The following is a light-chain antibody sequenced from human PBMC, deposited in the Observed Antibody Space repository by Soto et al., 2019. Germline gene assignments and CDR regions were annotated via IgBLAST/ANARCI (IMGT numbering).Light chain of an antibody. CDR1: QSVSSY. CDR2: DTS. V-gene: IGKV3-11*01. CDR3: QQRSNWPPIT. J-gene: IGKJ5*01. Sequence: EFVLTQSPTTLSLSPGERSTLSCMASQSVSSYLAWYQQKPGQAPRLLIYDTSNRATGVPARFSGSGSGTDFTLTISSLEPEDFAVYYCQQRSNWPPITFAQGTRLEIK.